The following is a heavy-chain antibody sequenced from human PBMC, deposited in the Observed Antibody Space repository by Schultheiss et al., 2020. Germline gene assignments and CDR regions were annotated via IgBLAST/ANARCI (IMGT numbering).Heavy chain of an antibody. Sequence: GESLKISCSASGFTFSNYAMHWVRQAPGKGLEYVSAISSNGGSTYYADSVKGRFTISRDNSENTLYLQMNSLRVEDTAVYYCATDGNLDDDYWGQGTLVTVSS. J-gene: IGHJ4*02. CDR2: ISSNGGST. V-gene: IGHV3-64*04. CDR1: GFTFSNYA. D-gene: IGHD1-7*01. CDR3: ATDGNLDDDY.